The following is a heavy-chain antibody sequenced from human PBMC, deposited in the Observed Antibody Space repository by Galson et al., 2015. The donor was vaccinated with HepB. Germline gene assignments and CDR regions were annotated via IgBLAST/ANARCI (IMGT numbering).Heavy chain of an antibody. CDR2: IYWNDDK. CDR3: AHDLFSGWYGDWFDP. V-gene: IGHV2-5*01. CDR1: GFSLSTSGVG. Sequence: PALVKPTQTLTLTCPFSGFSLSTSGVGVGWIRQPPGKALEWLAPIYWNDDKRYSPSLKSRLTITKDTSKNQVVLTMTNMDPVDTATYYCAHDLFSGWYGDWFDPWGQGTLVTVSS. J-gene: IGHJ5*02. D-gene: IGHD6-19*01.